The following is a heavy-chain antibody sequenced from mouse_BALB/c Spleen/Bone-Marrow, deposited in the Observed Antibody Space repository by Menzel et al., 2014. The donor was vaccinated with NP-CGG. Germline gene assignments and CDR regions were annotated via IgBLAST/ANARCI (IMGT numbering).Heavy chain of an antibody. V-gene: IGHV5-6*01. D-gene: IGHD3-2*02. CDR3: ELSWDSAY. CDR2: INNGGTYT. Sequence: EVQGVESGGDLVKPGGSLKLSCAASGFTFSSYGMSWVRQTPDKRLEWVATINNGGTYTYYPDSVKGRFTISRDNAKNTRYLQMSSLKSEDTAMYCCELSWDSAYWGQGTLVTVSA. J-gene: IGHJ3*01. CDR1: GFTFSSYG.